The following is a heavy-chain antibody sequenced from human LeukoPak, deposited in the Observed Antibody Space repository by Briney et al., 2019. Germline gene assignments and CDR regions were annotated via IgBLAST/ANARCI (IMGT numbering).Heavy chain of an antibody. CDR3: ARAPGDYDSSGYYYSRYYYYGMDV. Sequence: GGSLRLSCAASGFTVSSNYMSWVRQAPGKGLEWVSVIYSGGSTYYADSVKGRFTISRDNSKNTLYLQMNSLRAEDTAVYYCARAPGDYDSSGYYYSRYYYYGMDVWGQGTTVTVSS. CDR2: IYSGGST. J-gene: IGHJ6*02. D-gene: IGHD3-22*01. CDR1: GFTVSSNY. V-gene: IGHV3-53*01.